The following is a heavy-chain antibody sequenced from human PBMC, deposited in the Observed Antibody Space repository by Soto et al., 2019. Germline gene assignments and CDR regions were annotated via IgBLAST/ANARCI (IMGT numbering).Heavy chain of an antibody. V-gene: IGHV3-23*01. D-gene: IGHD7-27*01. CDR3: AKDLLGIGSIGNAFDI. Sequence: GGSLRLSCAASGFTFSSYAMSWVRQAPGKGLEWVSAISGSGGSTYYADSVKGRFTISRDNSKNTLYLQMNSLRAEDTAVYYCAKDLLGIGSIGNAFDIWGQGTMVTVSS. CDR1: GFTFSSYA. J-gene: IGHJ3*02. CDR2: ISGSGGST.